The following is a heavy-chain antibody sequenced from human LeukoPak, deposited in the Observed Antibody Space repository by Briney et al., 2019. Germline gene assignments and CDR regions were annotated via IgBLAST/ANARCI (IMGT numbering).Heavy chain of an antibody. J-gene: IGHJ4*02. V-gene: IGHV5-51*01. Sequence: GESLKISCKGSGYSFTSYWIGWVRQVPGKGLEWMGIIYPGDSDTRYSPSFQGQVTISADKSISTAYLQWSSLKASDTAMYYCARQFPYCGGDCPFDYWGQGTLVTVSS. CDR1: GYSFTSYW. CDR2: IYPGDSDT. D-gene: IGHD2-21*02. CDR3: ARQFPYCGGDCPFDY.